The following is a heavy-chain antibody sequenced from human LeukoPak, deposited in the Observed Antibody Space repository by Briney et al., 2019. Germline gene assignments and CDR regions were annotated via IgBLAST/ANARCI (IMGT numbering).Heavy chain of an antibody. CDR1: GYTFTGYY. V-gene: IGHV1-18*04. CDR2: ISAYNGNT. CDR3: AREGGGSYDYYYYYMDV. J-gene: IGHJ6*03. Sequence: GASVKVSCKASGYTFTGYYMHWVRQAPGQGLEWMGWISAYNGNTNYAQKLQGRVTMTTDTSTSTAYMELRSLRSDDTAVYYCAREGGGSYDYYYYYMDVWGKGTTVTVSS. D-gene: IGHD1-26*01.